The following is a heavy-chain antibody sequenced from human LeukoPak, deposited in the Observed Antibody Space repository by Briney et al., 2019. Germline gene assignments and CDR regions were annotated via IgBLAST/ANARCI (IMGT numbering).Heavy chain of an antibody. CDR3: ARDAAYCSSTSCYIYFDY. J-gene: IGHJ4*02. Sequence: ASVKVSCKASGYTFTSYGISWVRQAPGQGLEWLGWISAYNGNTNYAQKVQGGVTMTTDTSTSTVSMELRSLRSDDTAVYYCARDAAYCSSTSCYIYFDYWGQGTLVTVSS. D-gene: IGHD2-2*02. CDR1: GYTFTSYG. V-gene: IGHV1-18*01. CDR2: ISAYNGNT.